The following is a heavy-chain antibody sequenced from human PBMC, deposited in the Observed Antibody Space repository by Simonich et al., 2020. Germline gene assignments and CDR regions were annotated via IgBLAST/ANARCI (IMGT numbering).Heavy chain of an antibody. CDR2: IISSSSYI. V-gene: IGHV3-21*01. CDR3: ARDTSYYGSGSYYFDY. J-gene: IGHJ4*02. D-gene: IGHD3-10*01. Sequence: GGGLVKPGGSLRLSCAASGFTFSSYSMNWVRQAPGKGLEWVSSIISSSSYIYYQDSVQGRFTISRDNAKNSLYLQMNSLRAEDTAVYYCARDTSYYGSGSYYFDYWGQGTLVTVSS. CDR1: GFTFSSYS.